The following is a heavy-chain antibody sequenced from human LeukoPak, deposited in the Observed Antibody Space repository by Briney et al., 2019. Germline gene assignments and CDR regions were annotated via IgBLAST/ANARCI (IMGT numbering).Heavy chain of an antibody. CDR2: IKSQRDGGTT. CDR1: RFTLVYW. V-gene: IGHV3-15*01. J-gene: IGHJ4*02. D-gene: IGHD6-25*01. Sequence: GGSLTLSCAASRFTLVYWLSWVRQAPGTGLEWVGRIKSQRDGGTTDYAAPVKGRFTISRDDSKNTLYLQMNSLKIEDTAVYYCATGSSYSGLDNWGQGTLLTVPS. CDR3: ATGSSYSGLDN.